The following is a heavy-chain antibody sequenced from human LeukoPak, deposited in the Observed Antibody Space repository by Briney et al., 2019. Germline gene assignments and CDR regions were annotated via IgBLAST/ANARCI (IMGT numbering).Heavy chain of an antibody. CDR3: ARDPQAVAGRRSYYYYYMDV. J-gene: IGHJ6*03. CDR2: IYTSGST. V-gene: IGHV4-4*07. D-gene: IGHD6-19*01. Sequence: PSETLSLTCTVSGGSISSYYWSWIRQPPGKGLEWIGRIYTSGSTNYNPSLKSRVTMSVDTSKNQFSLKLSSVTAADTAVYYCARDPQAVAGRRSYYYYYMDVWGKGTTVTVSS. CDR1: GGSISSYY.